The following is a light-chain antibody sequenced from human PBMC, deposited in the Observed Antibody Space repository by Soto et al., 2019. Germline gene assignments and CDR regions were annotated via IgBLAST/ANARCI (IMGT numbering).Light chain of an antibody. CDR3: QQANSFPLN. J-gene: IGKJ5*01. CDR2: AAS. V-gene: IGKV1-12*01. Sequence: DIQMTQSPSSMSASLGDRVTITCRASQGITYWLAWYQQRPGRAPKCLIYAASILESGVPSRFTGSGSGKNFTITINDLQPEPFATYFCQQANSFPLNFGPGTRLEIK. CDR1: QGITYW.